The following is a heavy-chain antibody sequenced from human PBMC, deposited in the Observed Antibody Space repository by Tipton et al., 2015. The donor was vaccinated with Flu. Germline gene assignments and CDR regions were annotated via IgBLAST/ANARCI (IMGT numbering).Heavy chain of an antibody. V-gene: IGHV4-61*01. CDR3: ARAGRYQNFDF. J-gene: IGHJ4*02. CDR2: IYYSGST. CDR1: GGSVSSGSFY. Sequence: TLSLTCTVSGGSVSSGSFYWSWIRQPPEKGLEWIGYIYYSGSTNYNPSLKSRVTISVDTSKNQFSLKLTSVTAADTAVYYCARAGRYQNFDFWGQGTLVTVSS. D-gene: IGHD2-2*01.